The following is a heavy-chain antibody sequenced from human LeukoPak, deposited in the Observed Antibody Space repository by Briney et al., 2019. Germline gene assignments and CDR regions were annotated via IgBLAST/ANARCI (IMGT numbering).Heavy chain of an antibody. Sequence: SETLSLTCAVYGGSFSGYYWSWIRQPPGKGLEWIGEMYLSGTTHSNPSVKSRVTISIDKSKNQFFLNLSSVTAADTAVYYCAGLVGRYSSGLYYYYFDYWGQGTLVTVSS. J-gene: IGHJ4*02. CDR2: MYLSGTT. V-gene: IGHV4-34*01. D-gene: IGHD3-22*01. CDR3: AGLVGRYSSGLYYYYFDY. CDR1: GGSFSGYY.